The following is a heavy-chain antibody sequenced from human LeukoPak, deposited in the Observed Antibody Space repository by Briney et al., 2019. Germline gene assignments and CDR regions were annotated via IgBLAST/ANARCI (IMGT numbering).Heavy chain of an antibody. Sequence: GASVKVSCKASGYTFTSYYMHWVRQAPGQWLEWMGIINPSGGSTSYAQKFQGRVTMTRDTSTSTVYMELSSLRSEDTAVYYCARSTLLNFFDYWGQGTLVTVSS. CDR3: ARSTLLNFFDY. V-gene: IGHV1-46*01. CDR2: INPSGGST. D-gene: IGHD2-21*01. J-gene: IGHJ4*02. CDR1: GYTFTSYY.